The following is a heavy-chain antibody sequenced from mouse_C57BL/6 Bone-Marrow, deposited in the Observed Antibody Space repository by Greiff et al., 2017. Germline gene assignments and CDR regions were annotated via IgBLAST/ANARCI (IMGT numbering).Heavy chain of an antibody. Sequence: QVQLQQPGAELVKPGASVTLSCKASGYTFTSYWLQWVKQRPGQGLEWIGEIDPSDSYTNYNQKFKGKATLTVDTSSSTAYMQLSSLTSEDSAVYYCAATLFDYWGQGTTLTVSS. CDR3: AATLFDY. J-gene: IGHJ2*01. CDR1: GYTFTSYW. V-gene: IGHV1-50*01. D-gene: IGHD1-1*01. CDR2: IDPSDSYT.